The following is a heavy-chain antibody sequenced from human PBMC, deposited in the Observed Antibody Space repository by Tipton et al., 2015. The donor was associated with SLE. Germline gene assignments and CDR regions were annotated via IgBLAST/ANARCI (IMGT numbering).Heavy chain of an antibody. J-gene: IGHJ4*02. CDR1: GGSFSGYY. CDR3: ARHLSRRFLEWLPSYYFDY. CDR2: INHSGST. D-gene: IGHD3-3*01. Sequence: TLSLTCAVFGGSFSGYYWTWIRQPPGKGLEWIGEINHSGSTNYNPSLKSRVTISVDTSKNLFSLKLSSVTAANTAVYYCARHLSRRFLEWLPSYYFDYWGQGTLVTVSS. V-gene: IGHV4-34*01.